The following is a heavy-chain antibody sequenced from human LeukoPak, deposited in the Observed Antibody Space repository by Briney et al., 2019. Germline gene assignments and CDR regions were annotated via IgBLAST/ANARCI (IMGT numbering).Heavy chain of an antibody. V-gene: IGHV4-59*01. J-gene: IGHJ5*02. CDR2: IHFSGNT. CDR1: GDSTSSYY. D-gene: IGHD3-10*01. Sequence: SETLSLTCTVSGDSTSSYYWNWIRQPPGKGLEWIGHIHFSGNTNYNPSLKSRVTISLDSANNQFSLRLISVTAADTAVYYCARRVQMSSASATSDTWLDPWGQGTLVSVSP. CDR3: ARRVQMSSASATSDTWLDP.